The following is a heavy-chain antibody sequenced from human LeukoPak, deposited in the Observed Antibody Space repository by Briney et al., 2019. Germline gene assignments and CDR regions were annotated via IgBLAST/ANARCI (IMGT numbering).Heavy chain of an antibody. CDR3: AKGLTASYFGSGRLFEY. V-gene: IGHV3-30*18. Sequence: GGSLRLSCAASGFTFSSYAMHWVRQAPGKGLEWVAVISYDGSDKYYADSVKGQFTISRDNSKDTLYLQMNSLRAEDTAVYYCAKGLTASYFGSGRLFEYWGQGTLVTVSS. CDR2: ISYDGSDK. D-gene: IGHD3-10*01. CDR1: GFTFSSYA. J-gene: IGHJ4*02.